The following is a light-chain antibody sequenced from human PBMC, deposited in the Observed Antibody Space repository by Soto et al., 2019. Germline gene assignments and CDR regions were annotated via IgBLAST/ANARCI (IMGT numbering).Light chain of an antibody. CDR3: SSYGGSNNLNWL. J-gene: IGLJ3*02. CDR2: EVI. Sequence: QSALTQPPSASGSPGQSVTISCTGTSSDVGGYNFVSWYQQQPGKAPKLLIYEVIKRPSGVPDRFSGSKSGYTASLTVSGLQAEDEADYYCSSYGGSNNLNWLFGGGTKLTVL. V-gene: IGLV2-8*01. CDR1: SSDVGGYNF.